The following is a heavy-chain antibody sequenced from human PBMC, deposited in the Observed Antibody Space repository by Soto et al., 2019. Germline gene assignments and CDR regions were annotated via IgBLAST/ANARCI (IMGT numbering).Heavy chain of an antibody. J-gene: IGHJ4*02. Sequence: GGSLRLSCAASGFTFSSYSMNGVRQAPGKGLEWVSYISSISSTIYYADSVKGRFTISRDNAKNSLYLQMNSLRAEDTAVYYCARFPPFGVVPGFDYWGQGTLVTVSS. CDR3: ARFPPFGVVPGFDY. D-gene: IGHD3-3*01. V-gene: IGHV3-48*01. CDR1: GFTFSSYS. CDR2: ISSISSTI.